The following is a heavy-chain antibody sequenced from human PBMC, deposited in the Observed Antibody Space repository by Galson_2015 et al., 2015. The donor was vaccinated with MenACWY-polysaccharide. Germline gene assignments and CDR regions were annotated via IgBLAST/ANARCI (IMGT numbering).Heavy chain of an antibody. D-gene: IGHD1-26*01. Sequence: LSLTCAVSGYSISSGYYWGWIRQPPGKGLEWIGSIYHSGSTYYNPSLKSRVTISVDTSKNQFSLKLSSVTAADTAVYYCARVEKYSRSYYILHWGQGTLVTVSS. CDR1: GYSISSGYY. CDR2: IYHSGST. J-gene: IGHJ4*02. CDR3: ARVEKYSRSYYILH. V-gene: IGHV4-38-2*01.